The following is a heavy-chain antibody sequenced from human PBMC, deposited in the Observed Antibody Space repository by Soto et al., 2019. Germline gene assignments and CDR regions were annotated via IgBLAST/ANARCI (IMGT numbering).Heavy chain of an antibody. J-gene: IGHJ4*02. V-gene: IGHV3-7*01. CDR1: GFTFSSYW. CDR3: ARGDLH. CDR2: INQDGSVK. Sequence: EVQLVESGGGLVQPGGSLRLSCAASGFTFSSYWMTWVRQAPGKGLEWVANINQDGSVKYYVDSVKGRLTISRDNANNSLYLQMNSVRAEDTAVYYCARGDLHWGQGTLVTVSS.